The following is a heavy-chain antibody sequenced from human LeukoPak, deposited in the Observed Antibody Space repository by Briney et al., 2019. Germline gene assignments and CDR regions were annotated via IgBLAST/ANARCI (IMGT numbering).Heavy chain of an antibody. D-gene: IGHD3-9*01. Sequence: GGSLRLSCAASGFTVSSNYMSWVRQAPGKGLEWVSVIYSGGSTYYADSVKGRFTISRDNSKNTLYLQMNSLRAEDTAVYYCARVLGDILTGYYNVWGQGTLVTVSS. CDR2: IYSGGST. J-gene: IGHJ4*02. V-gene: IGHV3-53*01. CDR3: ARVLGDILTGYYNV. CDR1: GFTVSSNY.